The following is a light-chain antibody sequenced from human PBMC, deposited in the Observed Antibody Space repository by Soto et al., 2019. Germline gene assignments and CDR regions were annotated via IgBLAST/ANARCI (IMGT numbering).Light chain of an antibody. CDR1: RSVDKW. J-gene: IGKJ1*01. Sequence: DIQMTQSPSILSASLGDRVTIACRASRSVDKWLAWYQQKPGKAPNLLIYKASKLQSGVSSRFGGSGSGTEFTLRLTRLQLYDFENYYCHQYHSYSPTFCKGTKVDI. V-gene: IGKV1-5*03. CDR3: HQYHSYSPT. CDR2: KAS.